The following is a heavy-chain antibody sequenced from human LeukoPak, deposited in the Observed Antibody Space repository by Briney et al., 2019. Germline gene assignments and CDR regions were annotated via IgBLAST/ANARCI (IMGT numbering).Heavy chain of an antibody. D-gene: IGHD6-13*01. J-gene: IGHJ4*02. CDR1: GFTLYDFG. Sequence: GFLRLSCAAPGFTLYDFGMHWVRPTPGEGLEWGSLISWDGGSTYYADSVKGRFTISRDNNKNSLYLQMNSLRAEDTALYYCAKGSSWDHYFDYWGQGTLVTVSS. V-gene: IGHV3-43D*03. CDR3: AKGSSWDHYFDY. CDR2: ISWDGGST.